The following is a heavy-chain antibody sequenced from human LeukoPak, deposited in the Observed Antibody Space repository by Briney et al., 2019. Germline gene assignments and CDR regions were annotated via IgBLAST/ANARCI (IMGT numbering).Heavy chain of an antibody. Sequence: PGRTLRLSCAASGFTFSNSGIHWVRQAPGKGQEAEAIISYDGRNKYYTDSVKGRFTISRDNSKNTVYLQMNSLRAEDTAVYYCAKDHSIAAAGYYLDYWGQGTLVTVSS. D-gene: IGHD6-25*01. CDR2: ISYDGRNK. V-gene: IGHV3-30*18. CDR1: GFTFSNSG. J-gene: IGHJ4*02. CDR3: AKDHSIAAAGYYLDY.